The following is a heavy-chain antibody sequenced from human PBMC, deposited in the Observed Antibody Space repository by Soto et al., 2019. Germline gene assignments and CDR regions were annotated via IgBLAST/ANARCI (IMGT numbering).Heavy chain of an antibody. CDR3: AKDKYSYGPGGYFDY. CDR1: GGSISSSSYY. V-gene: IGHV4-39*02. D-gene: IGHD5-18*01. J-gene: IGHJ4*02. CDR2: IYYSGST. Sequence: SETLSLTCTVSGGSISSSSYYWGWIRQPPGKGLEWIGSIYYSGSTYYNPSLKSRVTISVDTSKNQFSLKLSSVTAADTAVYYCAKDKYSYGPGGYFDYWGQGTLVTVSS.